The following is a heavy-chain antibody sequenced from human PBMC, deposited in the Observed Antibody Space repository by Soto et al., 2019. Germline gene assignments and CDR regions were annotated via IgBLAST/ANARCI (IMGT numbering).Heavy chain of an antibody. CDR3: AREWGGAGSYYTFDY. CDR2: IYSGGST. D-gene: IGHD3-10*01. V-gene: IGHV3-53*04. Sequence: EVQLVESGGGLVQPGGSLRLSCAASGFTVSSNYMSWVRQAPGKGLEWVSVIYSGGSTYYADSVKGRFTISRHNSKNTLYLQMNSLRAEDTAVYYCAREWGGAGSYYTFDYWGQGTLVTVSS. CDR1: GFTVSSNY. J-gene: IGHJ4*02.